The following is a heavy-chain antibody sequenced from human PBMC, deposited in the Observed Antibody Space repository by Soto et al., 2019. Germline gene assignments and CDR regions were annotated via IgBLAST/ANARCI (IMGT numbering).Heavy chain of an antibody. D-gene: IGHD2-2*01. V-gene: IGHV3-30*03. CDR1: GFTFSSYG. CDR2: ISYDGSNK. J-gene: IGHJ6*02. CDR3: ATVPAAHNYYGLDV. Sequence: GGSLRLSCAASGFTFSSYGMHWVRQAPGKGLEWVAAISYDGSNKYYADSVKGRFTISRDNSKNTLYLQMNSLRAEDTAVYYCATVPAAHNYYGLDVWGQGTTVTVSS.